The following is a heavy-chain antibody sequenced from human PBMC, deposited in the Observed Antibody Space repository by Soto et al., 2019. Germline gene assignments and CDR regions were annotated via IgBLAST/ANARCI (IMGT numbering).Heavy chain of an antibody. CDR1: DGSISSYY. V-gene: IGHV4-59*08. CDR2: IYYTGST. Sequence: SETLSLTCTVSDGSISSYYWSWIRQPPGKGLEWIGYIYYTGSTNYSPSLKSRVTISIDTSKNQFSLKLRSVTAADTAVFYCARVYCRSSSCYDVFDYWGQGTPVTVSS. D-gene: IGHD2-2*01. J-gene: IGHJ4*02. CDR3: ARVYCRSSSCYDVFDY.